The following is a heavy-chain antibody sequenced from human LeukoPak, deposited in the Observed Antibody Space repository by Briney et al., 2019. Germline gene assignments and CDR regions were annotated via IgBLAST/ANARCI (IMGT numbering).Heavy chain of an antibody. D-gene: IGHD2/OR15-2a*01. CDR3: AKDAYGGATFFYYMDV. V-gene: IGHV3-9*01. CDR2: ISWNSGNI. CDR1: GFTFYDYA. Sequence: GGSLRLSCAGSGFTFYDYAMHWVRHTPGKGVEGVSGISWNSGNIAYADFVGGRFTISRDNAKTSLSLQMNSLSDEDTAVYYCAKDAYGGATFFYYMDVWGKGTTVTVSS. J-gene: IGHJ6*03.